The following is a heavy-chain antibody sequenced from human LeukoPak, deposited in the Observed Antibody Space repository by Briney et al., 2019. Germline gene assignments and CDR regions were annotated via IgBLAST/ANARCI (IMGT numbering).Heavy chain of an antibody. Sequence: PSETLSLTCTVSGGSISSYYWSWIRQPPGKGLEWIGYIYYSGSTNYSPSLKSRVTISVDTSKNQISLKLSSVTAADTAVYYCTRHMHGTTYDSWGQGTLVTVSS. J-gene: IGHJ4*02. D-gene: IGHD1-7*01. CDR1: GGSISSYY. V-gene: IGHV4-59*08. CDR3: TRHMHGTTYDS. CDR2: IYYSGST.